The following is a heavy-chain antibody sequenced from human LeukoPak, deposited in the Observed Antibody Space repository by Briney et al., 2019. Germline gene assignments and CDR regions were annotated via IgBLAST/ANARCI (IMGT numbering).Heavy chain of an antibody. CDR3: ARGGRGSAAIVAPRSFDI. CDR2: TYTGGNS. CDR1: GFAVSSIH. Sequence: GGSLRLSCAASGFAVSSIHMVWVRQAPGKGLEWVSVTYTGGNSYYADSVKGRFIISRDISKNTLYLQMNSLRAEDSALYYCARGGRGSAAIVAPRSFDIWGQGTMVTVSS. V-gene: IGHV3-53*01. D-gene: IGHD5-12*01. J-gene: IGHJ3*02.